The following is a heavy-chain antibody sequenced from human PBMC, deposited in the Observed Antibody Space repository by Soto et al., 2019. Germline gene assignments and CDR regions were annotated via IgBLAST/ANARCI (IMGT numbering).Heavy chain of an antibody. Sequence: LRLSCAASGFTFTIFAMSWVRQSPGRGLEWVSTISGSGGSTYYADAVKGRFTISRDNSMGTLYLQMKSLRVEDTAIYYCAKEVSLGSTVDLGYWGQGTLVTVSS. CDR3: AKEVSLGSTVDLGY. D-gene: IGHD7-27*01. V-gene: IGHV3-23*01. CDR1: GFTFTIFA. J-gene: IGHJ4*02. CDR2: ISGSGGST.